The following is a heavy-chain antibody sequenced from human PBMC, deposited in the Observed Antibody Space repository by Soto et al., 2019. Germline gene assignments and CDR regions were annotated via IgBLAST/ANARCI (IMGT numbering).Heavy chain of an antibody. CDR2: IYPGDSDT. Sequence: PGESLKISCKGSGYSLTNYWIGWVRQMPGKGLEWMGIIYPGDSDTRYSPSFQGQVTISADKPISTAYLQWSSLKASDTAMYYCARALAYCITSTCARSGFDIWGQGTMVTVSS. D-gene: IGHD2-21*01. V-gene: IGHV5-51*01. CDR1: GYSLTNYW. CDR3: ARALAYCITSTCARSGFDI. J-gene: IGHJ3*02.